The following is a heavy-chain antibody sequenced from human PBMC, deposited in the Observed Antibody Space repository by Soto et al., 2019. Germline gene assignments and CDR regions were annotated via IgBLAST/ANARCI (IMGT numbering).Heavy chain of an antibody. D-gene: IGHD2-21*02. CDR2: ISGDSGRT. V-gene: IGHV3-23*01. J-gene: IGHJ2*01. Sequence: EVQLLESGGGLVQPGGSVRLSCAASGLTFGNYAMSWVRQAPGKGLEWVSAISGDSGRTYYADSVKGRFTISSDNSNNTLYLQMNTLRAEDTAVYYCAVTPNCGRDCSAASYWYFDIWGRGTLVTVSS. CDR3: AVTPNCGRDCSAASYWYFDI. CDR1: GLTFGNYA.